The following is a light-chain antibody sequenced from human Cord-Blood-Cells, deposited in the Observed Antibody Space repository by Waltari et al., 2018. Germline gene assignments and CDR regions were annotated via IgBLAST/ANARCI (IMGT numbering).Light chain of an antibody. Sequence: DIQMTQSPSSLSASVGDRVTITCRASQSISSYLNWYQQNTGKAPKLLIYAASSLQSWVPSRFSGSGSGTDFTLTISSLQPEDFATYYCQQSYSTPYSFGQGTKLEIK. CDR1: QSISSY. CDR3: QQSYSTPYS. J-gene: IGKJ2*03. CDR2: AAS. V-gene: IGKV1-39*01.